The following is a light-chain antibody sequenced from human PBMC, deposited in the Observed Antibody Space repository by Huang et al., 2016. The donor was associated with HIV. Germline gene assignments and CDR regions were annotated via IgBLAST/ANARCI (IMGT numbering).Light chain of an antibody. J-gene: IGKJ4*01. V-gene: IGKV3-15*01. CDR2: GSS. CDR1: RSVSSN. Sequence: IVMTQSPATLSVSPGERVTVSCRANRSVSSNLAWYQQRPGQHPRLLIYGSSTRAPGIPARFSGSGSGTDFSLTISSLQSEDFALYYCQQYNNWLLSFGGGTRVDI. CDR3: QQYNNWLLS.